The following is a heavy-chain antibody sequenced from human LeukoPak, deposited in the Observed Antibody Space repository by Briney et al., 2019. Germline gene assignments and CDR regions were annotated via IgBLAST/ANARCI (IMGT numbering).Heavy chain of an antibody. CDR1: GFTVTSNY. CDR2: IYDNGDT. D-gene: IGHD3-9*01. CDR3: VSHSDPLTGYSFDY. V-gene: IGHV3-53*01. J-gene: IGHJ4*02. Sequence: GGSLRLSCAASGFTVTSNYMTWVRQAPGKGLEWVSIIYDNGDTYYADSVKGRFTVTRDSSKNTVSLEMNSLRVDDTAVYYCVSHSDPLTGYSFDYWGQGTLVIVSS.